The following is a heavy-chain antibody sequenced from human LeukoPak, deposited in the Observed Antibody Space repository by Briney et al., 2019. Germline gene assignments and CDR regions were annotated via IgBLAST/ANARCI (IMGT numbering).Heavy chain of an antibody. CDR1: GYTFTTYD. Sequence: ASVKVSCKASGYTFTTYDINWVRQAPGQGLEWMGWMNPNSGNTVYAQKFQGRVTMTRNTSISTAYMELRSLSSDDTAVYYCARGRGALFDDWGQGTLVTVSS. J-gene: IGHJ4*02. V-gene: IGHV1-8*01. CDR3: ARGRGALFDD. CDR2: MNPNSGNT. D-gene: IGHD3-10*01.